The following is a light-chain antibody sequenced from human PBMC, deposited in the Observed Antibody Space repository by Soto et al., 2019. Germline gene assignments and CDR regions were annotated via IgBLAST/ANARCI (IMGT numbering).Light chain of an antibody. J-gene: IGLJ1*01. V-gene: IGLV2-14*01. Sequence: QSALSQPASVSGSPGQSITISCTGTSSDVGGFEYVSWYQHQPGKAPKLIIYDVTKRPSGVSNRFSGSKSGNTASLTIPGIQAEDEGDYYCGSITRSSTSVFGTGTKVTVL. CDR3: GSITRSSTSV. CDR2: DVT. CDR1: SSDVGGFEY.